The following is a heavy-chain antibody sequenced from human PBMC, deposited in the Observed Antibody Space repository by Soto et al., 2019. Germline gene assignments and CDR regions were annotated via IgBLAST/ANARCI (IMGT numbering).Heavy chain of an antibody. CDR1: GYTFTGYY. D-gene: IGHD1-1*01. CDR3: ARDIVRSAWNPGSGMDV. CDR2: INPNSGGT. Sequence: ASVKVSCKASGYTFTGYYMHWVRQAPGQGLEWMGWINPNSGGTNYAQKFQGWVTMTRDTSISTAYMELSRLRSDDTAVYYCARDIVRSAWNPGSGMDVWGQGTTVTVSS. V-gene: IGHV1-2*04. J-gene: IGHJ6*02.